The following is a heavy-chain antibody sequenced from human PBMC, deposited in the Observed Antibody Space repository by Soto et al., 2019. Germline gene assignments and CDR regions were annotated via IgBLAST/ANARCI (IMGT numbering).Heavy chain of an antibody. V-gene: IGHV3-21*01. CDR1: GFNFSNYG. CDR3: ARSDCTSASCYVVWFGP. CDR2: ISSSSSYI. D-gene: IGHD2-2*01. J-gene: IGHJ5*02. Sequence: EVQLVESGGGLVKPGGSLRLSCAASGFNFSNYGMNWVRQAPGKGLEWVSSISSSSSYISYADSVKGRFTISRDNAKNSVYLPMNSLRAGDTAVYYCARSDCTSASCYVVWFGPWGQGTLVTVSS.